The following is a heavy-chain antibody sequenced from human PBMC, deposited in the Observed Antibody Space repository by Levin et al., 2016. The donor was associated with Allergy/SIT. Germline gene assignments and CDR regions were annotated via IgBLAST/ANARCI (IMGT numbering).Heavy chain of an antibody. Sequence: GESLKISCAASGFTFSDYYMSWIRQAPGKGLEWVSYISSSSSYRNYADSVKGRFTISRDNAKNSLYLQMNNLRAEDTAVYYCARDFVAAAGSYYYYGMDVWGQGTTVTVSS. V-gene: IGHV3-11*06. CDR2: ISSSSSYR. CDR3: ARDFVAAAGSYYYYGMDV. D-gene: IGHD6-13*01. J-gene: IGHJ6*02. CDR1: GFTFSDYY.